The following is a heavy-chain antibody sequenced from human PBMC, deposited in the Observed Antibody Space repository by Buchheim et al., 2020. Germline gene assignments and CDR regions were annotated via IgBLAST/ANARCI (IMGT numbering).Heavy chain of an antibody. CDR3: AKGPRFLGGLADY. Sequence: QVQLVESGGGVVQPGRSLRLSCAASGFTFSSYGMHWVRQAPGKGLEWVAVISYDGSNKYYADSVKGRFTISRDNSKNTLYLQMNSLRAEDTAVYYCAKGPRFLGGLADYWGQGTL. J-gene: IGHJ4*02. D-gene: IGHD3-3*01. CDR2: ISYDGSNK. V-gene: IGHV3-30*18. CDR1: GFTFSSYG.